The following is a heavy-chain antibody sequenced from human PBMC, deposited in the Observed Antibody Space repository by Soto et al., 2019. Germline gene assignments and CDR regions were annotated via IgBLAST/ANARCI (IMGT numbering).Heavy chain of an antibody. V-gene: IGHV3-74*01. CDR2: INSDGSST. CDR3: ARSTTGYSYADS. CDR1: GFTFSSYW. Sequence: EVQLVESGGGLVQPGGSLRLSCAASGFTFSSYWMHWVRQAPGKGLVWVSRINSDGSSTVYVDSVKGRFTISRDNAKNTLYLQMNSLRAEDTAVYYCARSTTGYSYADSWGLGTLVTVSS. J-gene: IGHJ4*02. D-gene: IGHD5-18*01.